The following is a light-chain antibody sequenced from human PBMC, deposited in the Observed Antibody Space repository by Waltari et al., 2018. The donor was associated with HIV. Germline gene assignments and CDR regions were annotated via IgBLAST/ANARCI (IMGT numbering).Light chain of an antibody. CDR2: KDR. CDR3: QVWDGSTGV. J-gene: IGLJ3*02. Sequence: SYELTQPLSLSVALGQTATFTCGGDKIGSKSVRWYQQRPGQAPVLVIYKDRSRPSGIPERFSAANSGNTATLIISVVQVGDEAVFYCQVWDGSTGVFGGGTKLTVL. CDR1: KIGSKS. V-gene: IGLV3-9*01.